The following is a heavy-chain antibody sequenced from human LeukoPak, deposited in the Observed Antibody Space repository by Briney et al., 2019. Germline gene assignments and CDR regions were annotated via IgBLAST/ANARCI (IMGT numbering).Heavy chain of an antibody. CDR3: ARGSRYYDILTGYYNAIPGQEALDY. CDR2: IYYSGST. Sequence: PSETLSLTCTVSGGSISSYYWSWIRQPPGKGLEWIGYIYYSGSTNYNPSLKSRVTISVDTSKNQFSLKLSSVTAADTAVYYCARGSRYYDILTGYYNAIPGQEALDYWGQGTLVTVSS. V-gene: IGHV4-59*01. D-gene: IGHD3-9*01. CDR1: GGSISSYY. J-gene: IGHJ4*02.